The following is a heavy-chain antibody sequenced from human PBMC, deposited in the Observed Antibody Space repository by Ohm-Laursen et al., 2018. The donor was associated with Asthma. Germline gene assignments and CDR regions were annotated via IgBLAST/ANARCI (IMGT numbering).Heavy chain of an antibody. V-gene: IGHV3-23*01. D-gene: IGHD2-21*02. CDR1: GFTFSDYA. CDR3: AKDVFAGPNVVVVTAADC. J-gene: IGHJ4*02. Sequence: GQTLSLTCAASGFTFSDYALTWVRQAPGKGLEWVAGVSANSGKTRYADSVKGRFTISRDNPKNILYLQMNSLRADDTAVYFCAKDVFAGPNVVVVTAADCWGQGTLVTVSA. CDR2: VSANSGKT.